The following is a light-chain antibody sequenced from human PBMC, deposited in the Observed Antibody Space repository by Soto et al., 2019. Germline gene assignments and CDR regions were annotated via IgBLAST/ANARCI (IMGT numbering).Light chain of an antibody. J-gene: IGLJ3*02. Sequence: QSALTQPASVSGSPGQSITISCTATSSDVGDYNYVSWYQQHPGKAPKLMIYDVSHRPSGVSNRFSGSKSGNTASLTISGLQAEDEADYYCNSYTSSTVVFGGGTQLTVL. CDR3: NSYTSSTVV. CDR1: SSDVGDYNY. CDR2: DVS. V-gene: IGLV2-14*01.